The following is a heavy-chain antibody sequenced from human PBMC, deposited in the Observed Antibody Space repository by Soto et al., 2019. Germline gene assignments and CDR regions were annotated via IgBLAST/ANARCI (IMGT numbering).Heavy chain of an antibody. J-gene: IGHJ6*03. V-gene: IGHV3-23*01. CDR2: ISEDSGTT. Sequence: EVQLLESGGGLVQPGGSLRLSCAASGFTFSTYALRWARQAPGKGLEWVSGISEDSGTTYYADSVKGRFTISRDNSKNTLYLQINNLRAEDTAVYYCAKRGVPASYHYMDVWGKGTTFTVS. CDR3: AKRGVPASYHYMDV. D-gene: IGHD2-2*01. CDR1: GFTFSTYA.